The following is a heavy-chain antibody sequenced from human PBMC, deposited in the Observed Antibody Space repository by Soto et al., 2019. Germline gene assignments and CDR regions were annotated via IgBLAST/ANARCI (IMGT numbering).Heavy chain of an antibody. D-gene: IGHD4-17*01. CDR2: IYYSGST. CDR1: GGSISSSSYY. CDR3: ARSAQGLDY. Sequence: SETLSLTCTVSGGSISSSSYYWGWIRQPPGKGLEWIGSIYYSGSTYYNPSLKSRVTISVDTSKNQFSLKLSSVTAADTAVYYCARSAQGLDYWGQGTLVTVSS. J-gene: IGHJ4*02. V-gene: IGHV4-39*01.